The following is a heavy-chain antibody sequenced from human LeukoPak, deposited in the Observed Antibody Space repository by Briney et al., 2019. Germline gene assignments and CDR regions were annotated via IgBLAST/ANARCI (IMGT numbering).Heavy chain of an antibody. V-gene: IGHV5-51*01. CDR2: IYPCESDT. CDR1: GFSFTSYW. J-gene: IGHJ6*02. Sequence: AGESLKISCKGPGFSFTSYWIGWVRQVPGKGPEGMGSIYPCESDTIYSPSFQGQVTISADKSISTAYLQWSSLKASDTAMYYCARWASLTYGGNSRGYYYYYGMDVWGQGTTVTVSS. CDR3: ARWASLTYGGNSRGYYYYYGMDV. D-gene: IGHD4-23*01.